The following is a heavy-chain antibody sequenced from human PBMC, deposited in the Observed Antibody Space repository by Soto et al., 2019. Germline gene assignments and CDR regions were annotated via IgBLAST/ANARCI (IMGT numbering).Heavy chain of an antibody. Sequence: EVQLLESGGGLVQPGGSLTLSCATSGFTFSSYAMVWVRQAAEKGLEWVASISNNGDTAYYADSVKGRFPISRGNSENTLYLQMNGLSADDTAFYFCAKSRVFIGAIVTLLDSWGQGTQVTVSS. D-gene: IGHD3-16*02. CDR2: ISNNGDTA. CDR3: AKSRVFIGAIVTLLDS. CDR1: GFTFSSYA. J-gene: IGHJ4*02. V-gene: IGHV3-23*01.